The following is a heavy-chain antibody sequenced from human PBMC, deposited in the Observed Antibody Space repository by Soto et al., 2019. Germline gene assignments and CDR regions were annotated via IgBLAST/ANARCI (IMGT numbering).Heavy chain of an antibody. V-gene: IGHV4-59*08. D-gene: IGHD5-12*01. CDR3: ARGRGYSYGLDP. CDR1: GGSISSYY. CDR2: IYYSGST. Sequence: SETLSLTCTVSGGSISSYYWSWIRQPPGKGLEWIGYIYYSGSTNYNPSLKSRVTISLDTSKNQFSLSLTSVTAADTAVYYCARGRGYSYGLDPWGQGTLVTSPQ. J-gene: IGHJ5*02.